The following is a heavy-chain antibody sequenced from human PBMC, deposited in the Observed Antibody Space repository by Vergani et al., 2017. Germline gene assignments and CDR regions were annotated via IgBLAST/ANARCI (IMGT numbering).Heavy chain of an antibody. CDR2: IYTSGST. D-gene: IGHD2-2*02. CDR1: GGSISSYY. V-gene: IGHV4-4*07. CDR3: ARKRYCSSTSCYTGAFDI. Sequence: QLQLQESGPGLVKPSETLSLTCTVSGGSISSYYWSWIRQPAGKGLEWIGRIYTSGSTNYNPSLKSRVTMSVDTSKNQFSLKLSSVTAADTAVYYCARKRYCSSTSCYTGAFDIWGQGTMVTVSS. J-gene: IGHJ3*02.